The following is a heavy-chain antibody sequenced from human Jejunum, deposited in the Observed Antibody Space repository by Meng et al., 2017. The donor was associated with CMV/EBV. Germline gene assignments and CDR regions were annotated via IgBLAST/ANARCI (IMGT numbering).Heavy chain of an antibody. Sequence: FTLGGYGMHWVRQAPGKGLGWVAFVRYDGSNKYYADSVKGRFTISRDNSKHTLYLQMNSLRAEDTAVYYCAKEFSVGGRTPGMAVWGQGTTVTVSS. V-gene: IGHV3-30*02. CDR3: AKEFSVGGRTPGMAV. J-gene: IGHJ6*02. CDR1: FTLGGYG. CDR2: VRYDGSNK.